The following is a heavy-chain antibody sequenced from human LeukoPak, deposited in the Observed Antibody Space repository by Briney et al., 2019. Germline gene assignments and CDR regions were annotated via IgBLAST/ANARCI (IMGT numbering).Heavy chain of an antibody. D-gene: IGHD5-18*01. CDR1: GFTFSSYA. CDR3: ARDTAMASFDY. Sequence: GGSLRLSCVASGFTFSSYAMSWVRQAPGKGLEWVSAISGSGGSTYYADSVKGRFTISRDNSKNTLYLQMNSLRAEDTAVYYCARDTAMASFDYWGQGTLVTVSS. V-gene: IGHV3-23*01. J-gene: IGHJ4*02. CDR2: ISGSGGST.